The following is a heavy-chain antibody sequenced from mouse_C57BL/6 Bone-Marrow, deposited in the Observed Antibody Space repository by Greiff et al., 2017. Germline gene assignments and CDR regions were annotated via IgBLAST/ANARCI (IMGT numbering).Heavy chain of an antibody. CDR2: IDPSDSDT. J-gene: IGHJ1*03. V-gene: IGHV1-52*01. CDR3: ARSNYGTVHWDFDD. Sequence: QVQLQQPGAELVRPGSSVKLSCKASGYTFTSYWMHWVKQRPIQGLEWIGNIDPSDSDTHYNEKFKDKATVTVDKSSSTAYVQLSSLTSEDSAVYYCARSNYGTVHWDFDDWGTGTTVTVSS. CDR1: GYTFTSYW. D-gene: IGHD2-1*01.